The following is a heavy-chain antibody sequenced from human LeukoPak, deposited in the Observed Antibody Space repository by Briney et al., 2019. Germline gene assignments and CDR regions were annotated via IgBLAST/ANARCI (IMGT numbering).Heavy chain of an antibody. D-gene: IGHD3-16*01. Sequence: SQTLSLTCTVSGGSISSGSYYWSWIRQPAGKGLEWIGRIYTSGSTNYNPSLKSRVTISVDTSKNQFSLKLSSVTAADTAVYYCARDLEGGNRWGAFDIWGQGTMVTVSS. J-gene: IGHJ3*02. V-gene: IGHV4-61*02. CDR1: GGSISSGSYY. CDR2: IYTSGST. CDR3: ARDLEGGNRWGAFDI.